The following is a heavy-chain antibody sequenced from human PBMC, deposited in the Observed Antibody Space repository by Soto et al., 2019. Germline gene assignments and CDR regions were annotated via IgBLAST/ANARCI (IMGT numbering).Heavy chain of an antibody. Sequence: EVQLVESGGGLVQPGGSLRLSCAASGFSFSTSPMHWVRQSPGKGLEWVSYIGGRTSTTYYSDSVKCRFNISRDNSRNTLYLQMNSLRDDDTALYYCARDPFNGWYVKLFDEWGQGTLVTVYS. J-gene: IGHJ4*02. CDR2: IGGRTSTT. CDR1: GFSFSTSP. V-gene: IGHV3-48*02. CDR3: ARDPFNGWYVKLFDE. D-gene: IGHD6-19*01.